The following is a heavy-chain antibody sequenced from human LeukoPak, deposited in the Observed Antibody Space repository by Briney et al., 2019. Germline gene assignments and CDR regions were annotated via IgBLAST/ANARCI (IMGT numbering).Heavy chain of an antibody. V-gene: IGHV1-18*01. D-gene: IGHD3-22*01. CDR2: ISAYNGNT. Sequence: GASVTVSCKASGYTFSNYGISWVRQASGQGLEWLGWISAYNGNTHYAQKLQGRVTLTTDTSTSTAYMEVRSLRSDDTAVYFCARVIPDYNDSSGYPLFFDYWGQGTLVTVSS. CDR1: GYTFSNYG. CDR3: ARVIPDYNDSSGYPLFFDY. J-gene: IGHJ4*02.